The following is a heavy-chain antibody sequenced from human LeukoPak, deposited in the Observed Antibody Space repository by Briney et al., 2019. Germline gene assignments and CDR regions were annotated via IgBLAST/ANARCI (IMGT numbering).Heavy chain of an antibody. Sequence: GGSLRLSCEDSGFTIRSYEMNWVRQAPGKGLEWIAYLSSSGSAFSYADSVKGRFTISRDNAKNSLYLQMNSLRAEDTAVYYCAKDLGSSWYGVFDYWGQGTLVTVSS. CDR2: LSSSGSAF. D-gene: IGHD6-13*01. CDR1: GFTIRSYE. J-gene: IGHJ4*02. CDR3: AKDLGSSWYGVFDY. V-gene: IGHV3-48*03.